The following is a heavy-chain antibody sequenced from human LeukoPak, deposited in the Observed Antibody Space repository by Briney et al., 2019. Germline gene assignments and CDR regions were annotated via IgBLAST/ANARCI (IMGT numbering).Heavy chain of an antibody. CDR1: GGSISSGGYY. CDR3: ARDRRYYYDSSGYYSSYYGMDV. Sequence: PSQTLSLTCTVSGGSISSGGYYWSWIRQHPGKGLEWIGYIYYSGSTYYNPSLKSRVTISVDTSKNQFSLKLSSVTAADTAVYYCARDRRYYYDSSGYYSSYYGMDVWGQGTTVTVSS. V-gene: IGHV4-31*03. CDR2: IYYSGST. J-gene: IGHJ6*02. D-gene: IGHD3-22*01.